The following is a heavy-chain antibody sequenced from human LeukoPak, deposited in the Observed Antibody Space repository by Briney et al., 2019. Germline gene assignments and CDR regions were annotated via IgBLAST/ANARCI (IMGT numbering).Heavy chain of an antibody. CDR2: IYYSGST. CDR3: ARVTGYIVEDYFDY. V-gene: IGHV4-59*01. Sequence: SETLSLTCTVSGGSISSYYWSWIRQPPGKGLKWIGNIYYSGSTNYNPSLKSRVTISVDTSKNQFSLRLSSVTAADTAVYYCARVTGYIVEDYFDYWGQGTLVTVSS. CDR1: GGSISSYY. D-gene: IGHD3-22*01. J-gene: IGHJ4*02.